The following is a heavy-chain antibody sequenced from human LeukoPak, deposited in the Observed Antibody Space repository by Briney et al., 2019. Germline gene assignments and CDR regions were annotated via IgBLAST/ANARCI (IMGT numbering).Heavy chain of an antibody. CDR2: INHSGST. Sequence: SETLSLTCAVYGGSFSGYYWSWIRQPPGKGLEWIGEINHSGSTNYNPSLKSRVTISVDTSKNQFSLELSSVTAADTAVYYCARENLGYYDSSGYAFDYWGQGTLVTVSS. CDR1: GGSFSGYY. D-gene: IGHD3-22*01. V-gene: IGHV4-34*01. CDR3: ARENLGYYDSSGYAFDY. J-gene: IGHJ4*02.